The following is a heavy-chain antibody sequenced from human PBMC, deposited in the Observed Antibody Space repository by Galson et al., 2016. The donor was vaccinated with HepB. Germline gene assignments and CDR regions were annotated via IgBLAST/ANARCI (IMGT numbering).Heavy chain of an antibody. CDR2: ISASGGSK. J-gene: IGHJ3*02. CDR3: AKDRLSGHGDYSWGIVDI. CDR1: GLSLSPYA. V-gene: IGHV3-23*01. Sequence: SLRLSCAGSGLSLSPYAMSWGRQAPGKGLEWVSGISASGGSKTYADSVRGRFIISRDNSNNKLFLQMNSLTTEDTAIYFCAKDRLSGHGDYSWGIVDIWGRGTEVTVSS. D-gene: IGHD4-17*01.